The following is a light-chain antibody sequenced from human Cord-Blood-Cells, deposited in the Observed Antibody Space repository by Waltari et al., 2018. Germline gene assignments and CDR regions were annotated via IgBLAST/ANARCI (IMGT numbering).Light chain of an antibody. CDR3: QQRSNWPPT. Sequence: EIVLTQSPATLSLSPGESAHLSCRASQSVSSYLAWYQQKPGQAPRLLIYDASNRATGIPARFSGSGSGTYFTLTISSLEPEDFAVYYCQQRSNWPPTFGPGTKVDIK. CDR2: DAS. J-gene: IGKJ3*01. CDR1: QSVSSY. V-gene: IGKV3-11*01.